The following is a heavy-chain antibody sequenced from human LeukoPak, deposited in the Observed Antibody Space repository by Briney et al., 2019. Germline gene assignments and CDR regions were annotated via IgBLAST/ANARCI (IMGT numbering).Heavy chain of an antibody. V-gene: IGHV3-15*01. CDR1: GFTFSNAW. Sequence: GGSLRLSCAASGFTFSNAWITWVRQAPGKGLEWVGRIKSRSDAGTTDYAPPVKGRFTISRDDSKNTLYLQMNSLKTEDTAVYYCTTDLGITMIRGVFVFWGQGTLVTVSS. J-gene: IGHJ4*02. D-gene: IGHD3-10*01. CDR2: IKSRSDAGTT. CDR3: TTDLGITMIRGVFVF.